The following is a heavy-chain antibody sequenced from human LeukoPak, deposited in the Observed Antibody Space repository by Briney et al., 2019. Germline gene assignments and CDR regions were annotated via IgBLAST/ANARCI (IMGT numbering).Heavy chain of an antibody. Sequence: ASVKVSCKVSGYTLTELSMHWVRQAPGEGLEWMGGFDPEDGETIYAQKFQGRVTMTEDTSTDTAYMELSSLRSEDTAVYYCATVYYYDSSGYHQFDYWGQGTLVTVSS. CDR2: FDPEDGET. D-gene: IGHD3-22*01. CDR1: GYTLTELS. J-gene: IGHJ4*02. V-gene: IGHV1-24*01. CDR3: ATVYYYDSSGYHQFDY.